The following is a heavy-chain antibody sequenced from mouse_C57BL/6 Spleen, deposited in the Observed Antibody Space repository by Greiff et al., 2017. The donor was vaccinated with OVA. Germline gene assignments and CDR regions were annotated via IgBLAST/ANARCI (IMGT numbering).Heavy chain of an antibody. CDR1: GYTFTSYG. Sequence: QVQLQQSGAELARPGASVKLSCKASGYTFTSYGISWVKQRTGQGLEWIGEIYPRSGNTYYNEQFKGKATLTADKSSSTAYMELRSLTSEDSAVYFCARSGYYGNYDYAMDYWGQGTSVTVSS. J-gene: IGHJ4*01. CDR3: ARSGYYGNYDYAMDY. D-gene: IGHD2-1*01. V-gene: IGHV1-81*01. CDR2: IYPRSGNT.